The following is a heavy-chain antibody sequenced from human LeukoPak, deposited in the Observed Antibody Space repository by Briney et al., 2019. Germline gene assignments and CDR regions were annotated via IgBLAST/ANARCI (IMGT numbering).Heavy chain of an antibody. CDR2: ISLAGQT. J-gene: IGHJ4*02. CDR3: SRESGPFCPFGY. D-gene: IGHD1-26*01. Sequence: SETLSLTCGVSGGSISGTNWWSWVRQPPGQGLEWIGEISLAGQTNYNPSLNGRVTMSLDKSSNQLSLRLTSVTAAGTATYFCSRESGPFCPFGYWGQGTLVIVSS. V-gene: IGHV4/OR15-8*02. CDR1: GGSISGTNW.